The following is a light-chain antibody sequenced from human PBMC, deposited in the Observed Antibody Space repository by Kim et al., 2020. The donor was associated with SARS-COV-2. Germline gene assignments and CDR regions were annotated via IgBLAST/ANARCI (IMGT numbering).Light chain of an antibody. CDR1: SGSIARNY. CDR3: QSYGYGSHV. CDR2: GDN. J-gene: IGLJ2*01. V-gene: IGLV6-57*04. Sequence: NFMLTQPHSVSESPGKTVTISCTRSSGSIARNYVQWYQQRPGSAPTTVIYGDNERPSGVPDRFSGSIDRSSNSASLTISGLKTGDEADYYCQSYGYGSHVFGGGTQRTVL.